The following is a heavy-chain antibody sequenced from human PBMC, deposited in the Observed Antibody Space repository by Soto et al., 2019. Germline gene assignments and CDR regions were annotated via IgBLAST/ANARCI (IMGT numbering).Heavy chain of an antibody. CDR3: AREETAWPLAYGLDV. Sequence: GGSLRLSCAGSGFAFSTYMMNWVRHAPGKGLEWVSSIGRRSDIYYADSVKGRFTISRDNAKNSVSLQMNSLRDEDTAVYYCAREETAWPLAYGLDVWGQGTTVTVSS. CDR1: GFAFSTYM. D-gene: IGHD2-21*02. CDR2: IGRRSDI. V-gene: IGHV3-21*01. J-gene: IGHJ6*02.